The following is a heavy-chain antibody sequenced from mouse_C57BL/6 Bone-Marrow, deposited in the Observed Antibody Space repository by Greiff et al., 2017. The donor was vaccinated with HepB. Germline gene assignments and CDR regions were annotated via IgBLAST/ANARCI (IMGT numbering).Heavy chain of an antibody. V-gene: IGHV14-1*01. D-gene: IGHD1-1*01. CDR3: TPPITTVRPPWFAY. CDR1: GFNIKDYY. J-gene: IGHJ3*01. CDR2: IDPEDGDT. Sequence: VQLQQSGAELVRPGASVKLSCTASGFNIKDYYMHWVKQRPEQGLEWIGRIDPEDGDTEYAPRFQGKATMTADTSSNTAYLQLSSLTSEDTAVYYCTPPITTVRPPWFAYWGQGTLVTVSA.